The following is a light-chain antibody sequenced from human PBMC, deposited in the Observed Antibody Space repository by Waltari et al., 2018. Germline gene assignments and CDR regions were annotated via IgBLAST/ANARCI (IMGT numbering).Light chain of an antibody. Sequence: DIQMTQSPSSLSASVGDRLSITCQASQDISKYLNWYQQKPGQAPKVLIYDASNLKTGVPSRFSGSGSGTDFTRSISNLQPEDIATYYCQEHDNVPLAFGGGTKVEIK. CDR1: QDISKY. CDR3: QEHDNVPLA. CDR2: DAS. V-gene: IGKV1-33*01. J-gene: IGKJ4*01.